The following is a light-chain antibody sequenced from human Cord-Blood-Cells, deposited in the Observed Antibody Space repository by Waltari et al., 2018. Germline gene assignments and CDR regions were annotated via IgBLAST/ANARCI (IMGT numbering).Light chain of an antibody. J-gene: IGKJ4*01. CDR1: QSISSY. Sequence: DIQMTQSPSSLSASVGDRVTITCRASQSISSYLNWYQQKPGKAPKLLIYAASSLQSGVTSRFSGSRSGTDFTLTISSLQPEDFATYYCQQRYSTPLTFGGGTKVEIK. CDR2: AAS. CDR3: QQRYSTPLT. V-gene: IGKV1-39*01.